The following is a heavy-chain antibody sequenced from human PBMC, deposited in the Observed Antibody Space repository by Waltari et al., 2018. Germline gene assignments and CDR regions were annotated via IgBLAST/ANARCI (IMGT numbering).Heavy chain of an antibody. CDR3: AKDFGTTGNRISLGAMDV. Sequence: HLVESGGGVVQPGRSLRLSCAASGFTFRNTGMHWVRQAPGKGLEWVAIIWYDGSEKYHADSVKGRFSISRDNSKDTVYLQMNSLRVEDTAVYYCAKDFGTTGNRISLGAMDVWGQGTTVTVSS. D-gene: IGHD2-8*02. CDR2: IWYDGSEK. V-gene: IGHV3-33*03. CDR1: GFTFRNTG. J-gene: IGHJ6*02.